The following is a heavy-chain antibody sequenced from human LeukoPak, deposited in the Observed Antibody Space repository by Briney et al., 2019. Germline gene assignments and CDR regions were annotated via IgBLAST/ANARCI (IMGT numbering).Heavy chain of an antibody. CDR3: ARDNSVGDTAWWFDP. V-gene: IGHV1-46*01. J-gene: IGHJ5*02. CDR2: INPSGSST. D-gene: IGHD1-26*01. Sequence: ASVKVACKASGYTFTSYYMHWVRQAPGQGLEWMGLINPSGSSTNYAQKFQGRLSLTRDMSTSTDYMELSSLRSEDTAVYYCARDNSVGDTAWWFDPWGQGTLVTVSS. CDR1: GYTFTSYY.